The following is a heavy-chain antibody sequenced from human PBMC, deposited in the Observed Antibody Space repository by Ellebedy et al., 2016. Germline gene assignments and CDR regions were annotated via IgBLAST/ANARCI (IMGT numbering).Heavy chain of an antibody. CDR2: ISGSGGST. CDR3: AKDRDIVVVVAALFDY. D-gene: IGHD2-15*01. V-gene: IGHV3-23*01. CDR1: GFTFSSYA. Sequence: GEPLKISCAASGFTFSSYAMSWVRQAPGKGLEWVSAISGSGGSTYYADSVKGRFTISRDNSKNTLYLQMNSLRAEDTAVYYCAKDRDIVVVVAALFDYWGQGTLVTVSS. J-gene: IGHJ4*02.